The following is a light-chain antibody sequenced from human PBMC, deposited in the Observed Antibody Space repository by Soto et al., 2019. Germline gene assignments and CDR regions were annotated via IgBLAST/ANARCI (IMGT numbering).Light chain of an antibody. CDR1: QSLLHSNGYNY. CDR3: MQALQTPPT. CDR2: LGS. V-gene: IGKV2-28*01. J-gene: IGKJ1*01. Sequence: DIVMTQSPLSLPVTPGEPASISCRSSQSLLHSNGYNYLDWYLQKPGQSPQLLIYLGSNRPRGVPERFSDRGLGTDFTLKISRVEAEDVGVYYCMQALQTPPTFGQGTKVEIK.